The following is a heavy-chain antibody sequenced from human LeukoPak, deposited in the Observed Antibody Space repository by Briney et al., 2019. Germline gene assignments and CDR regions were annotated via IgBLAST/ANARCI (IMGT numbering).Heavy chain of an antibody. CDR3: ARGHPYYYGSGSYVSWFDP. CDR2: IRYDGSNK. Sequence: PGGSLRLSCAASGFTFSSYGMHWVRQAPGKGLEWVAFIRYDGSNKYYADSVKGRFTIPRDNSKNTLYLQMNSLRAEDTAVYYCARGHPYYYGSGSYVSWFDPWGQGTLVTVSS. V-gene: IGHV3-30*02. D-gene: IGHD3-10*01. CDR1: GFTFSSYG. J-gene: IGHJ5*02.